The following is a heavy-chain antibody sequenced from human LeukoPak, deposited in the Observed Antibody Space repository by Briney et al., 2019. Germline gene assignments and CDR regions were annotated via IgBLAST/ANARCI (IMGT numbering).Heavy chain of an antibody. Sequence: GGSLRLSCAASGFTFSTYGMHWVRQAPGKGLEWVAFIQYAGSHQYYADSVKGRFTISRDNSKNTLYLQMNSLRAEDTAVYYCARDSFPVGYNWNNFYFDYWGQGTLVTVSS. V-gene: IGHV3-30*02. CDR2: IQYAGSHQ. J-gene: IGHJ4*02. CDR3: ARDSFPVGYNWNNFYFDY. CDR1: GFTFSTYG. D-gene: IGHD1-1*01.